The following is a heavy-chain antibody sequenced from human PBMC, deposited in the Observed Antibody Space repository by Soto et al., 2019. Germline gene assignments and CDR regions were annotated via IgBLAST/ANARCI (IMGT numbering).Heavy chain of an antibody. CDR2: IYYSGST. CDR3: ARDQSVYSSSWYQKYYYYYGMDV. J-gene: IGHJ6*02. Sequence: QVQLQESGPGLVKPSETLSLTCTVSGGSISSYYWSWIRQPPGKGLEWIRYIYYSGSTNYNPSLKSRVTISVDTSKNQFSLKLSSVTAADTAVYYCARDQSVYSSSWYQKYYYYYGMDVWGQGTTVTVSS. D-gene: IGHD6-13*01. CDR1: GGSISSYY. V-gene: IGHV4-59*01.